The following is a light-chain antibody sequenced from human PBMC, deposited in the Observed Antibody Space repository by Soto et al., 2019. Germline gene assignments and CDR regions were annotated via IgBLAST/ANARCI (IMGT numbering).Light chain of an antibody. Sequence: EIVMTQSPATLSVSPGERATLSCRASESVKNNLAWYQQKPGQAPRLLIYVASTRATGIPARFSGSGSGTEFTLTISSLQSEDFAVYYCQQYNNWPLTFGGGTKVEIK. J-gene: IGKJ4*01. CDR3: QQYNNWPLT. CDR1: ESVKNN. CDR2: VAS. V-gene: IGKV3-15*01.